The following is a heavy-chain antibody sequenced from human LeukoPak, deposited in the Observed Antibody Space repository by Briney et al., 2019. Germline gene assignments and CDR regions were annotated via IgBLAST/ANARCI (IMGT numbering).Heavy chain of an antibody. CDR1: GFTFRSYD. D-gene: IGHD3-22*01. Sequence: PGGSPRLSCAASGFTFRSYDMHWVRQAPGKGLEWVAVVWYDESNKYYVDSVKGRFTISRDNSKNTLYLQMNSLRVEDTALYYCAREDSSGAFDIWGQGTMVTVSS. CDR3: AREDSSGAFDI. CDR2: VWYDESNK. V-gene: IGHV3-33*01. J-gene: IGHJ3*02.